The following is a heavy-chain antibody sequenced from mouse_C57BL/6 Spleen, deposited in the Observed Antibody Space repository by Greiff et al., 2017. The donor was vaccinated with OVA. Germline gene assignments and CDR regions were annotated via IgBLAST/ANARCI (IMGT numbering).Heavy chain of an antibody. J-gene: IGHJ2*01. D-gene: IGHD2-3*01. CDR2: INPYNGGT. CDR3: ARRGYDGFLYYFDY. CDR1: GYTFTDYY. V-gene: IGHV1-19*01. Sequence: VQLQQSGPVLVKPGASVKMSCKASGYTFTDYYMNWVKQSHGKSLEWIGVINPYNGGTSYNQKFKGKATLTVDKSSSTAYMELNSLTSEDSAVYYCARRGYDGFLYYFDYWGQGTTLTVSS.